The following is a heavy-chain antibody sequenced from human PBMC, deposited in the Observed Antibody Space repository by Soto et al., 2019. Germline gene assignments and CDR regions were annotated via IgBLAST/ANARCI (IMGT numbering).Heavy chain of an antibody. CDR1: GFTFSSYD. D-gene: IGHD3-10*01. CDR3: AREGDYYGSGSYDY. V-gene: IGHV3-13*01. CDR2: IGTAGDT. Sequence: GGSLRLSCAASGFTFSSYDMHWVRQATGKGLEWVSAIGTAGDTYYPGSVKGRFTISRENAKNSLYLQMNSLRAEDTAVYYCAREGDYYGSGSYDYWGQGTLVTVSS. J-gene: IGHJ4*02.